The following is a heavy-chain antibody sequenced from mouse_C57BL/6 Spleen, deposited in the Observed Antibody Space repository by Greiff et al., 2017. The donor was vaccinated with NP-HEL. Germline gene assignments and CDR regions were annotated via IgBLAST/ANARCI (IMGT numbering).Heavy chain of an antibody. CDR1: GYTFTSYW. D-gene: IGHD1-1*01. J-gene: IGHJ1*03. Sequence: QVQLQQPGAELVKPGASVKLSCKASGYTFTSYWMHWVKQRPGQGLEWIGMIHPNSGSTNYNEKFKSKATLTVDKSSSTAYMQLSSLTSEDSAVYYCARWGGMDYYGSSYYWYFDVWGTGTTVTVSS. V-gene: IGHV1-64*01. CDR3: ARWGGMDYYGSSYYWYFDV. CDR2: IHPNSGST.